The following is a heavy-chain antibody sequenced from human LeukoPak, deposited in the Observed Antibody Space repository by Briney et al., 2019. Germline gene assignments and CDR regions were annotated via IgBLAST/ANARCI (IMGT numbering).Heavy chain of an antibody. J-gene: IGHJ4*02. CDR3: ARERVGATPYYFDY. Sequence: SETLSLTCAVYGGSFSGYYWSWIRPPPGKGLEWIGEINHSGSTNYNPSLKSRVTVSVDTSKSQFSLKLSSVTAADTAVYYCARERVGATPYYFDYWGQGTLVTVPS. D-gene: IGHD1-26*01. V-gene: IGHV4-34*01. CDR2: INHSGST. CDR1: GGSFSGYY.